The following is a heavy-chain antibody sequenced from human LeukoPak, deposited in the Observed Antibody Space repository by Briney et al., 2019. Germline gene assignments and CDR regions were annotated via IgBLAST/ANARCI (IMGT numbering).Heavy chain of an antibody. V-gene: IGHV4-34*01. CDR2: INHSGST. Sequence: SETLSLTCTVSDGSINGCYWSWIRQPPGKGLEWIGEINHSGSTNYNPSLKSRVTISVDTSKNQFSLKLSSVTAADTAVYYCARVGYSYGYDYYYYMDVWGKGTTVTISS. CDR1: DGSINGCY. CDR3: ARVGYSYGYDYYYYMDV. D-gene: IGHD5-18*01. J-gene: IGHJ6*03.